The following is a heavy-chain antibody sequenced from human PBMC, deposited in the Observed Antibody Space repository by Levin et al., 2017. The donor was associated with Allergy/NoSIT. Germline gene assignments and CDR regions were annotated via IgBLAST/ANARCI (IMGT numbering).Heavy chain of an antibody. V-gene: IGHV3-23*01. Sequence: AGGSLRLSCAASGFTFRNYVMHWVRQAPGKGLEWVSGISDSSSDIYYADSVKGRFTISRDNSKDTLYLQMSSLRVEDTATYYCAKQEGPYGYWGQGTLVTVSS. CDR2: ISDSSSDI. J-gene: IGHJ4*02. CDR3: AKQEGPYGY. D-gene: IGHD4-17*01. CDR1: GFTFRNYV.